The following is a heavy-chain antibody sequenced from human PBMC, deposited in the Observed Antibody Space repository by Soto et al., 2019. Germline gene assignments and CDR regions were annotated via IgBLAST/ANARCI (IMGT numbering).Heavy chain of an antibody. CDR2: IYYSGST. CDR3: ARQPYDYGDYVFSHLGYYFDY. J-gene: IGHJ4*02. Sequence: SETLSLTCTVSGGSISSYYWSWIRQPPGKGLEWIGYIYYSGSTNYNPSLKSRVTISVDTSKNQFSLKLSSVTAADTAVYYCARQPYDYGDYVFSHLGYYFDYWGQGTLVTVSS. D-gene: IGHD4-17*01. V-gene: IGHV4-59*01. CDR1: GGSISSYY.